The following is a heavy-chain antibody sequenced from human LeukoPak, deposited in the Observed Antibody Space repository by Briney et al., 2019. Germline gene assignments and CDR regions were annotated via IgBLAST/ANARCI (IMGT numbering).Heavy chain of an antibody. CDR1: GYTFTGYY. CDR2: INPNSGGT. D-gene: IGHD3-22*01. CDR3: ARNIKVTYYYDSSGCHY. V-gene: IGHV1-2*02. Sequence: ASVKVSCKASGYTFTGYYMHWVRQAPGQGLEWMGWINPNSGGTNYAQKFQGRVTMTRDTSISTAYMELSRLRSDDTAVYYCARNIKVTYYYDSSGCHYWGQGTLVTVSS. J-gene: IGHJ4*02.